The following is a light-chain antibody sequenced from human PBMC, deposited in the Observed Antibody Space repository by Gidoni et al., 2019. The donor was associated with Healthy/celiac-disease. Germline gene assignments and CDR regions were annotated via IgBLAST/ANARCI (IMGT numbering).Light chain of an antibody. V-gene: IGKV1-33*01. CDR3: QQYDNLPYT. Sequence: DIQMTQSPSSLSASVGDRVTINCQASQDISNYLNWYQQKPEKAPKLLIFDASNLETGVPSRFSGSGSGTDFTFTISSLQPEDIATYYCQQYDNLPYTFXQXTKLEIK. CDR1: QDISNY. J-gene: IGKJ2*01. CDR2: DAS.